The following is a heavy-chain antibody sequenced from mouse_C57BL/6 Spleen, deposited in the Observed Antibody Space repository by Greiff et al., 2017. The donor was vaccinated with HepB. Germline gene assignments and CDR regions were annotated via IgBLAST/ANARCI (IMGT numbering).Heavy chain of an antibody. Sequence: VQLQQSGAELARPGASVKLSCKASGYTFTSYGISWVKQRTGQGLEWIGEIYPRSGNTYYNEKFKGKATLTADKSSSTAYMELRSLTSEDSAVYFCARHPYYYGSSPAWFAYWGQGTLVTVSA. CDR2: IYPRSGNT. CDR3: ARHPYYYGSSPAWFAY. CDR1: GYTFTSYG. D-gene: IGHD1-1*01. J-gene: IGHJ3*01. V-gene: IGHV1-81*01.